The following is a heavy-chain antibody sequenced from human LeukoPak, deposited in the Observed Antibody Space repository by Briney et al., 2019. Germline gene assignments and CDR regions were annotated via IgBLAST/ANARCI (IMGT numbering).Heavy chain of an antibody. Sequence: SETLSLTCAVYGGSFSGYYWSWIRQPPGKGLEWIGEINHSGSTNYNPSLKSRVTISVDTSKNQFSLKLSSVTAADTAVYYCARVNGKSQSQRRITIFGVEPPPTSPYFDYWGQGTLVTVSS. V-gene: IGHV4-34*01. CDR2: INHSGST. CDR3: ARVNGKSQSQRRITIFGVEPPPTSPYFDY. J-gene: IGHJ4*02. CDR1: GGSFSGYY. D-gene: IGHD3-3*01.